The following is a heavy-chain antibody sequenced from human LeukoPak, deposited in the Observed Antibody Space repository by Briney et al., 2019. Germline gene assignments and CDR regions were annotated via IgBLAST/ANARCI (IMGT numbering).Heavy chain of an antibody. CDR1: GGSISSSNW. J-gene: IGHJ5*02. CDR3: ARDRYYGSGSLGNWFDP. Sequence: SETLSLTCAVSGGSISSSNWWSWVRQPPGKGLEWIWEIYHSGSTNYNPSLKSRVTISVDKSKNQFSLKLSSVTAADTAVYYCARDRYYGSGSLGNWFDPWGQGTLVTVSS. CDR2: IYHSGST. D-gene: IGHD3-10*01. V-gene: IGHV4-4*02.